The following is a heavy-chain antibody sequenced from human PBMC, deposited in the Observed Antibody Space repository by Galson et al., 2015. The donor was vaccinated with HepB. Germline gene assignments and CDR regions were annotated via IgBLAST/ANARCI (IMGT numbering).Heavy chain of an antibody. J-gene: IGHJ4*02. Sequence: SVKVSCKASGGTFSSYAISWVRQAPGQGLEWMGGIIPIFGTANYAQKFQGRVTITADESTSTAYMELSSLRSEDTAVYYCASPGPGVRRSDPFDYWGQGTLVTVSS. D-gene: IGHD2-8*01. CDR2: IIPIFGTA. CDR3: ASPGPGVRRSDPFDY. V-gene: IGHV1-69*13. CDR1: GGTFSSYA.